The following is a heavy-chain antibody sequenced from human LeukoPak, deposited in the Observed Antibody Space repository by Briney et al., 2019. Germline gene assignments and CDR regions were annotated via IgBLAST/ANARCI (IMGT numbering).Heavy chain of an antibody. CDR2: INPNSGGT. CDR1: GYTFTSYG. J-gene: IGHJ4*02. Sequence: GASVKVSCKASGYTFTSYGISWVRQAPGQGLEWMGWINPNSGGTNYAQKFQGRVTMTRDTSISTAYMELSRLRSDDTAVYYCAREEYLDYWGQGTLVTVSS. CDR3: AREEYLDY. V-gene: IGHV1-2*02.